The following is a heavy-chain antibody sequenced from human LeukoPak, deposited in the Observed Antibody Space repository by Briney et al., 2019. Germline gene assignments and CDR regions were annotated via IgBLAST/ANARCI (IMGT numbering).Heavy chain of an antibody. CDR3: ASSSWYVDYFDY. J-gene: IGHJ4*02. CDR2: IDPNSGGT. CDR1: GYTFTGYY. Sequence: ASVKVSCKASGYTFTGYYMHWVRQAPGQGLEWMGWIDPNSGGTNYAQKFQGRVTMTRDTSISTAYMELSRLRSDDTAVYYCASSSWYVDYFDYWGQGTLVTVSS. D-gene: IGHD6-13*01. V-gene: IGHV1-2*02.